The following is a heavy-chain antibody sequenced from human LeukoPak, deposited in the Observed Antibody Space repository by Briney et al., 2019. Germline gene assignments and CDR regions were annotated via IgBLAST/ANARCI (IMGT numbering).Heavy chain of an antibody. V-gene: IGHV4-30-4*08. CDR2: MYYSGST. CDR3: ARGGTYCSSTSCYFDY. D-gene: IGHD2-2*01. Sequence: NSSETLSLTCTVSGGSISSGDYYWSWIRQPPGKGLVWIGYMYYSGSTYYNPSLKSRVTISVDTSKNQFSLKLSSVTAADTAVYYCARGGTYCSSTSCYFDYWGQGTLVTVSS. CDR1: GGSISSGDYY. J-gene: IGHJ4*02.